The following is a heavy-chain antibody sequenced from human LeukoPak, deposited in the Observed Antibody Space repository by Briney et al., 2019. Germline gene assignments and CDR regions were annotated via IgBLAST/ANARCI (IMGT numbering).Heavy chain of an antibody. CDR3: AKDQGFYCSSTSCPRGFDY. CDR2: IYSGGST. J-gene: IGHJ4*02. V-gene: IGHV3-53*05. CDR1: GFTVSSNY. D-gene: IGHD2-2*01. Sequence: GGSLRLSCAASGFTVSSNYMSWVRQAPGKGLEWVSVIYSGGSTYYADSVKGRFTISRDNSKNTLYLQMNSLRAEDTAVYYCAKDQGFYCSSTSCPRGFDYWGQGTLVTVSS.